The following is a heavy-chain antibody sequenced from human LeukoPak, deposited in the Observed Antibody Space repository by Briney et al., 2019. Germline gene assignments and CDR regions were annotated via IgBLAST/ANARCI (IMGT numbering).Heavy chain of an antibody. J-gene: IGHJ4*02. V-gene: IGHV4-59*01. CDR2: IYYSGST. Sequence: PSETLSLTCTVSGGSISSYYWSWIRQPPGKGLEWVGYIYYSGSTNYNPSLKSRVTISVDTSKNQFSLKLSSVTAADTAVYYCARERSGYCSSTSCYTFRMPMDYWGQGTLVTVSS. CDR3: ARERSGYCSSTSCYTFRMPMDY. D-gene: IGHD2-2*02. CDR1: GGSISSYY.